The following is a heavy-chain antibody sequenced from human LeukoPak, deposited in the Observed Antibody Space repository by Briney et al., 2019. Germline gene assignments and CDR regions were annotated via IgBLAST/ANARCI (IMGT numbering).Heavy chain of an antibody. CDR2: IKQDGSEK. D-gene: IGHD4-17*01. CDR1: GFTFSSYW. V-gene: IGHV3-7*04. CDR3: ARSARVTTGPGCYGMDV. Sequence: PGGSLRLSCAASGFTFSSYWMSWVRQAPGKGLEWVANIKQDGSEKYYVDSVKGRFTISRDNAKNSLYLQMNSLRAEDTAVYYCARSARVTTGPGCYGMDVWGQGTTVTVSS. J-gene: IGHJ6*02.